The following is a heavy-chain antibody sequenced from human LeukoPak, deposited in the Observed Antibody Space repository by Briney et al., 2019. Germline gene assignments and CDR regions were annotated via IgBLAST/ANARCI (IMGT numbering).Heavy chain of an antibody. D-gene: IGHD3-10*01. V-gene: IGHV3-23*01. Sequence: GGSLRLSCTASGFTFSIYAMSWVRQAPGRGLEWVSAITSSGDTTFYAYSVRGRFTISRDNSKHTLYLQMSSLRAEDTAVFYCAKDRPNYFGSNGHYYRRNGDSWGQGTLVTVSS. CDR1: GFTFSIYA. J-gene: IGHJ5*01. CDR2: ITSSGDTT. CDR3: AKDRPNYFGSNGHYYRRNGDS.